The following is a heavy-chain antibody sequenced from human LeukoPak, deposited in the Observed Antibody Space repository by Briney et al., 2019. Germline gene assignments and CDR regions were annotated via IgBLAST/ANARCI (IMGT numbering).Heavy chain of an antibody. J-gene: IGHJ4*02. V-gene: IGHV3-7*01. CDR1: GFSFSTYW. CDR2: TNEHETEK. CDR3: ARTHPVQLERGPVDY. Sequence: GGSLRLSCEVSGFSFSTYWMSWVRQAPGKGLEWVGQTNEHETEKYYGDAVRGRFTIYRDNAKNSLYLQMNSLRPEDTAVYYCARTHPVQLERGPVDYWGQGTLVTVSS. D-gene: IGHD1-1*01.